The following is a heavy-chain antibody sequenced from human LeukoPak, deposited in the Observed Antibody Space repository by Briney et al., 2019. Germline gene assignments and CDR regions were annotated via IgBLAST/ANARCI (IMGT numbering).Heavy chain of an antibody. CDR2: IKQDGSEK. V-gene: IGHV3-7*01. CDR1: GFTFSNYW. D-gene: IGHD5-18*01. Sequence: GGSLRLSCAASGFTFSNYWMSWVRQAPGKGLECVANIKQDGSEKYYVDSVKGRFTISRDNAENSLYLQMSSLRAEDTAVYYCARVYNYGSSNWGQGTLVTVSS. J-gene: IGHJ4*02. CDR3: ARVYNYGSSN.